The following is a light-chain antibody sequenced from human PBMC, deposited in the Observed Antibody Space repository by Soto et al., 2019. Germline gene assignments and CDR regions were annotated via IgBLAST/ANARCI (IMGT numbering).Light chain of an antibody. J-gene: IGKJ1*01. Sequence: DIQMTQSPSTLSGSVGDRVTITCRSRQTISSWVAWYQQKPGKAPKLLIYKASTLKSGVPSRFSGSGSGTECTVTISSLQSEDVAHDYCQHYNSYSEACGQGTKVEL. CDR2: KAS. CDR1: QTISSW. V-gene: IGKV1-5*03. CDR3: QHYNSYSEA.